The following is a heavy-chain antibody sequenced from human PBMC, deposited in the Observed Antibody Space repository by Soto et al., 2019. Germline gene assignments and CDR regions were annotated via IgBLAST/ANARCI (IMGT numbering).Heavy chain of an antibody. V-gene: IGHV3-23*01. D-gene: IGHD6-13*01. Sequence: EVQLLESGGGLVQPGGSLRLSCAASGFTFSSYAMSWVRQAPGKGLEWVSAISGSGGSTYYADSVKGRFTFSRDNSETTLSLQMNSLRAEDTAVYYCARRTSSWSFDYWGQGTLVTVSS. CDR2: ISGSGGST. CDR1: GFTFSSYA. CDR3: ARRTSSWSFDY. J-gene: IGHJ4*02.